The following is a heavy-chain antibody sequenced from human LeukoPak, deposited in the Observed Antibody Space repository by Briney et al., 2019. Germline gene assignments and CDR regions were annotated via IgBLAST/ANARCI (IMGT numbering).Heavy chain of an antibody. CDR3: ARVRFGGGNGYYYYGMDV. D-gene: IGHD3-10*01. Sequence: GASVKVSCKASGYTFTSYGISWVRQAPGQGLEWMGWISAYNGNTNYAQKLQGRVTMTTDTSTSTAYMELRSLRSDDTAVYYCARVRFGGGNGYYYYGMDVWGQETTVTVSS. J-gene: IGHJ6*02. CDR2: ISAYNGNT. V-gene: IGHV1-18*01. CDR1: GYTFTSYG.